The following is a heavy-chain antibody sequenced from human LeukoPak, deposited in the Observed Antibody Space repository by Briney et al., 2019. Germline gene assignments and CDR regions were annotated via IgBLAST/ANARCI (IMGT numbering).Heavy chain of an antibody. V-gene: IGHV3-15*01. CDR3: ATGRSGYFDS. CDR1: GLTLSDAW. J-gene: IGHJ4*02. CDR2: IKSKIDGGLK. Sequence: PGGSLRLSCAASGLTLSDAWLTWVRQAPGKGLEWVARIKSKIDGGLKDYAAPVKGTFTISRDDSENTVYLQINSLEIEDTAMYYCATGRSGYFDSWGQGTLVTVSS.